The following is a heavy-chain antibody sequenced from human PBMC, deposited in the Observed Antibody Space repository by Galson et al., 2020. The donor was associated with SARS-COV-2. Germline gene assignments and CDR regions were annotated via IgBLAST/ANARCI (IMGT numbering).Heavy chain of an antibody. V-gene: IGHV1-18*01. D-gene: IGHD3-22*01. CDR1: GYTFTNYG. CDR3: ARVDVLVTGVITLSLAFDI. J-gene: IGHJ3*02. Sequence: ASVKVSCKASGYTFTNYGICWVRQAPGQGLEWMGWISAYNGNTNYAQKLQGRVTMTTDTSTNTAYMELRNLRSDETAVFYCARVDVLVTGVITLSLAFDIWGQGTMVTVS. CDR2: ISAYNGNT.